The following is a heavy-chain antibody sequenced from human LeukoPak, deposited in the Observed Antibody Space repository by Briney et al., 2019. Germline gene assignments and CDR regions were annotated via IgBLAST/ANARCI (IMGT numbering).Heavy chain of an antibody. CDR2: ISGSGGST. Sequence: GGSLRLSCAASGFSFSSYALSWVRQAPGKGLEWVSAISGSGGSTYYADSVKGRFTVSRDDSKKALYLQMNSLRAEDAAVYYCAKEAVATIPHGWFDPWGQGTLVTVSS. CDR3: AKEAVATIPHGWFDP. V-gene: IGHV3-23*01. D-gene: IGHD5-12*01. J-gene: IGHJ5*02. CDR1: GFSFSSYA.